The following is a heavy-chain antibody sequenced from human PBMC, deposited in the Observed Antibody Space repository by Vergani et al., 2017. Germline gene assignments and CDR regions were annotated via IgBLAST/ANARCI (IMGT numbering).Heavy chain of an antibody. V-gene: IGHV3-7*01. J-gene: IGHJ3*01. D-gene: IGHD2-2*01. Sequence: VQLVQSGAEVKKPGSSVKVSCKASGGTFSSYAISWVRQAPGKGLEWVANIKQDGSEKYYVDSVKGRFTISRDNTKNSLYLQMNSLRVEDTAVYYCARVSVPATVFDAFDLWGQGTMVTVSS. CDR3: ARVSVPATVFDAFDL. CDR1: GGTFSSYA. CDR2: IKQDGSEK.